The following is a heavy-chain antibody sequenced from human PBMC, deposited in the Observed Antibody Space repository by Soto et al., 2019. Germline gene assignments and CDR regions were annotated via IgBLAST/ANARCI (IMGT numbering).Heavy chain of an antibody. CDR3: AKDLIAAASRAFDI. J-gene: IGHJ3*02. CDR1: GFTFDDYA. Sequence: GGSLRLSCAASGFTFDDYAMHWVRQAPGKGLEWVSGISWNSGSIGYADSVKGRFTISRDNAKNSLYLQMNSLRAEDTALYYCAKDLIAAASRAFDIWGQGTMVTVSS. D-gene: IGHD6-13*01. CDR2: ISWNSGSI. V-gene: IGHV3-9*01.